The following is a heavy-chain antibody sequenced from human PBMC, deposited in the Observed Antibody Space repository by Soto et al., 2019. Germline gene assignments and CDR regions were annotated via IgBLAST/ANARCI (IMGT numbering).Heavy chain of an antibody. CDR1: GGSISSYY. V-gene: IGHV4-59*12. CDR3: ARASSLRFLEWFS. J-gene: IGHJ5*02. CDR2: IYYSGST. D-gene: IGHD3-3*01. Sequence: SETLSLTCTVSGGSISSYYWSWIRQPPGKGLEWIGYIYYSGSTNYNPSLKSRVTISVDTSKSQFSLKLTSLTAADTGVYYCARASSLRFLEWFSWGLGTLVTVSS.